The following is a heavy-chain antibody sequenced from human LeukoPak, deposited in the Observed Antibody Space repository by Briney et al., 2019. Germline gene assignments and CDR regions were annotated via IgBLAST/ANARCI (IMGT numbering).Heavy chain of an antibody. Sequence: PSETLSLTCTVSGGSISSGSYYWTWIRQPPGKGLEWIGSIYYSGSTYYNPSLKSRVTISVDTSKNQFSLKLSSVTAADTAVYYCARLANHPSVLRFLEWSHPPIGYFDYWGQGTLVTVSS. CDR2: IYYSGST. D-gene: IGHD3-3*01. CDR3: ARLANHPSVLRFLEWSHPPIGYFDY. CDR1: GGSISSGSYY. V-gene: IGHV4-39*01. J-gene: IGHJ4*02.